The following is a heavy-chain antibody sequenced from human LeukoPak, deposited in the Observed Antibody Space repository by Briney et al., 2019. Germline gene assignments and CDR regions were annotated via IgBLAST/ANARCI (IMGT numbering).Heavy chain of an antibody. V-gene: IGHV3-23*01. J-gene: IGHJ3*02. CDR2: ISGIGVTT. CDR1: GYTFSSYS. Sequence: GGSLRLSCTASGYTFSSYSMTWVRQAPGKGLEWVSAISGIGVTTYYADSVKGRFAASRGNSKNTLYLQMNSLRAEDTAVYYCARGRSGYGPFDAFDIWGQGTWVTVSS. CDR3: ARGRSGYGPFDAFDI. D-gene: IGHD3-22*01.